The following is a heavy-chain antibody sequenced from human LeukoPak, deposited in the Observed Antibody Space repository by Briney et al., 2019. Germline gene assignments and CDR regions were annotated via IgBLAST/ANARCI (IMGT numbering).Heavy chain of an antibody. CDR2: ISSSSSYI. CDR1: GVTFSSNS. CDR3: ARVLAAAGTWFFDN. Sequence: PGGSLRLACAASGVTFSSNSMNWVRQAPGKGLEWVSSISSSSSYIYYADSVKGRFTISRDNAKNSLYLQMKSLRAEDTAVYYCARVLAAAGTWFFDNWGQGTLVTVSS. D-gene: IGHD6-13*01. J-gene: IGHJ4*02. V-gene: IGHV3-21*01.